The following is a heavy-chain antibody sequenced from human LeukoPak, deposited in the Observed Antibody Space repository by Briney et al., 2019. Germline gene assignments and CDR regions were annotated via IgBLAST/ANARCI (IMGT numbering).Heavy chain of an antibody. J-gene: IGHJ4*02. CDR3: ARGAAAGYYDFGSGYKTFDY. CDR1: GGSISSYY. CDR2: IYYSGST. Sequence: PSETLSLTCTVSGGSISSYYWSWIRQPPGKGLEWIGYIYYSGSTNYNPSLKSRVTISVDTSKNQFSLKLSSVTAADTAVYYCARGAAAGYYDFGSGYKTFDYWGQGTLVTVSS. D-gene: IGHD3-3*01. V-gene: IGHV4-59*01.